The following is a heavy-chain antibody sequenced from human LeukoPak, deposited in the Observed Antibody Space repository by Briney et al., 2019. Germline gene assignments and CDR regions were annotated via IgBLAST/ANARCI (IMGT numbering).Heavy chain of an antibody. V-gene: IGHV3-48*01. CDR3: ARAGYCSGGSCYFDY. J-gene: IGHJ4*02. Sequence: PGGSLRLSCAASGFTFSTYSMNWVRQAPGKGLEWVSYIGGSGDTIYYADSIKGRFTISRDNAKNSVYLQMNNLRAEDTAVYYCARAGYCSGGSCYFDYWGQGTLVTVSS. D-gene: IGHD2-15*01. CDR1: GFTFSTYS. CDR2: IGGSGDTI.